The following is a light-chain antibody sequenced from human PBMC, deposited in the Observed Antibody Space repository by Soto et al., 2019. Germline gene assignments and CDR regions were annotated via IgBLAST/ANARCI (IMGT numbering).Light chain of an antibody. CDR3: QQLISYPRT. J-gene: IGKJ1*01. V-gene: IGKV1-9*01. Sequence: DIQLTQSPSFLSASVGDRVTITCRATQGINSSLGWYQQKPGKAPKLLIYAASTLQSGVPSRFSGSGSGTEFTRTISSLQPDDFATYFCQQLISYPRTFGQGTKVE. CDR1: QGINSS. CDR2: AAS.